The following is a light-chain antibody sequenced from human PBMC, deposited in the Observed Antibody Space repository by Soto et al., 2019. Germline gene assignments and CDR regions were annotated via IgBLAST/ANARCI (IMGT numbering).Light chain of an antibody. Sequence: QSVLTQPPSASGSPGQSVAISCTGTASDIGGYTFVSWYQQHPGKAPKLLIYDVNKRPSGVPDRFSGSKSGNTASLTVSGLQAVDEADYYCSAHGGTNPYVFGTGTKLTVL. J-gene: IGLJ1*01. CDR3: SAHGGTNPYV. CDR2: DVN. CDR1: ASDIGGYTF. V-gene: IGLV2-8*01.